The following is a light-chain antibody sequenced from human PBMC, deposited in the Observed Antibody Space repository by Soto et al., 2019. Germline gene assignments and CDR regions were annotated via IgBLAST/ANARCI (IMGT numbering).Light chain of an antibody. CDR1: QSVNGNY. J-gene: IGKJ2*01. CDR2: GAS. CDR3: QKYGSLFRYT. Sequence: EIVLTQSPGTLSLSPGERATLSCRASQSVNGNYLTWYQQKPGQAPRLLIYGASTRATGTPYRFSGSGSGTDFTLTISRLEPEDFAVYYCQKYGSLFRYTFGQGTKLEIK. V-gene: IGKV3-20*01.